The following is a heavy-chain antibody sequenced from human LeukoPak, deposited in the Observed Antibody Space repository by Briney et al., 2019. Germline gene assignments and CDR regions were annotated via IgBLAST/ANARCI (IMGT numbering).Heavy chain of an antibody. Sequence: ASVKVSCKASGYTFTSYDINWVRQATGQGLEWMGWVNPNSGNTGYAQKFQGGVTMTRNTSISTAYMELSSLRSEDTAVYYCARGLVPHPYSSGPRAWGQGTLVTVSS. CDR3: ARGLVPHPYSSGPRA. V-gene: IGHV1-8*01. CDR2: VNPNSGNT. J-gene: IGHJ5*02. D-gene: IGHD6-19*01. CDR1: GYTFTSYD.